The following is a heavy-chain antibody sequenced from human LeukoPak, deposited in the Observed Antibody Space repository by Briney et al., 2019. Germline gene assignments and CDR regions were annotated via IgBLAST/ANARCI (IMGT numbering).Heavy chain of an antibody. CDR2: INPHSGGT. V-gene: IGHV1-2*02. J-gene: IGHJ4*02. D-gene: IGHD3-10*01. CDR3: AREQARFGQLSWGDFDY. CDR1: GNTFTGYY. Sequence: ASVTVSCKASGNTFTGYYMHWVRQAPGQGLEWMGWINPHSGGTNYAQKFQGRVTMTRDTPISTAYMELSRLRSDDTAVYYCAREQARFGQLSWGDFDYCGQGTLVTVSS.